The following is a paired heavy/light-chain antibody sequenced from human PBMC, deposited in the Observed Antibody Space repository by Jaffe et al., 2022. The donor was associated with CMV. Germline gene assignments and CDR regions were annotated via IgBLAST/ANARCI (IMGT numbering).Heavy chain of an antibody. J-gene: IGHJ4*02. CDR2: ISSSSIST. D-gene: IGHD6-19*01. CDR3: VRDLHFDSSDLPMGTIAY. CDR1: GFIFGDYS. Sequence: QVHLVESGGGLVKPGGSLRLSCAASGFIFGDYSMSWIRQAPGKGLEWVAYISSSSISTNYADSVRGRFAISRDNAKDSLYLQMNSLRAEDTAVYYCVRDLHFDSSDLPMGTIAYWGQGTLVTVSS. V-gene: IGHV3-11*06.
Light chain of an antibody. Sequence: EIVMTQSPATLSVSPGERATLSCRASQSITSNLAWYQQKPGRAPRLLIYGAFTRATGTPARFSGSGSGTEFTLTITNLQSEDFAVYYCQHYTNWPLTFGQGTRLEIK. CDR3: QHYTNWPLT. J-gene: IGKJ5*01. CDR2: GAF. V-gene: IGKV3D-15*01. CDR1: QSITSN.